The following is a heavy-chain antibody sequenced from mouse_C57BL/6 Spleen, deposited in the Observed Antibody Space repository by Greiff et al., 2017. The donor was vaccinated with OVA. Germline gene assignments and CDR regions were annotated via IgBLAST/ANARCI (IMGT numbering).Heavy chain of an antibody. CDR1: GYTFTDHT. CDR2: ISPRDGST. V-gene: IGHV1-78*01. D-gene: IGHD2-4*01. J-gene: IGHJ2*01. CDR3: ARGGIYYDYDLYYFDY. Sequence: QVQLQQSDAELVKPGASVKISCKVSGYTFTDHTIHWMKQRPEQGLEWIGYISPRDGSTKYNEKFKGKATLTADKSSSTAYMQLNSLTSEDSSVYFCARGGIYYDYDLYYFDYWGQGTTLTVSS.